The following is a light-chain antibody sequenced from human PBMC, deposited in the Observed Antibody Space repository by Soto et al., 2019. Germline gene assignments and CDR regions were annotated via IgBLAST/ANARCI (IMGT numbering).Light chain of an antibody. CDR1: QNVNTY. Sequence: LKNSLAALSLQQRKRATLTCKASQNVNTYIAWYQHKPGQAPRLLIYDASYRATALPPRFSGSGSGTDFTFTISSFEPEDSIVYCCPHPTNRPLSFAGGTKVDTK. V-gene: IGKV3-11*01. CDR2: DAS. J-gene: IGKJ4*01. CDR3: PHPTNRPLS.